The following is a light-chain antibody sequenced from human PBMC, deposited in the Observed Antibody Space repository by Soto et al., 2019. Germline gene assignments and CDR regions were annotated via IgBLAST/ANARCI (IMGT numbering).Light chain of an antibody. CDR3: QQYNNWPPWT. J-gene: IGKJ1*01. V-gene: IGKV3-15*01. CDR1: QSVSSN. CDR2: GAS. Sequence: EIVMTQSPATLSLSPGERGTLSCRASQSVSSNLAWYQQKPGQAPRLLIYGASTRATGITARFSGSGSGTEFTLTIISRQSDDFAVDYCQQYNNWPPWTFGQGTKVEIK.